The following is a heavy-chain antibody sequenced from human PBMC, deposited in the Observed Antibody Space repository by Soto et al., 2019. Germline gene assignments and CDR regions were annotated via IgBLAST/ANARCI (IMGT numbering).Heavy chain of an antibody. J-gene: IGHJ4*02. V-gene: IGHV3-30-3*01. CDR2: ISYDGSNK. CDR1: GFTFSSYA. Sequence: QVQLVESGGGVVQPGRSLRLSCAASGFTFSSYAMHWVRQAPGKGLEWVAVISYDGSNKYYADSVMGRFTISRDNSKNTLYLQMNSLRAEDTAVYYCAREGVGATVFDYWGQGTLVTVSS. D-gene: IGHD1-26*01. CDR3: AREGVGATVFDY.